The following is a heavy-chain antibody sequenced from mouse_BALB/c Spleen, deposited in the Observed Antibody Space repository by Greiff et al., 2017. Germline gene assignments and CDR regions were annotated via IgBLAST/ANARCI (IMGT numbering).Heavy chain of an antibody. Sequence: EVQRVESGGGLVQPGGSRKLSCAASGFTFSSFGMHWVRQAPEKGLEWVAYISSGSSTIYYADTVKGRFTISRDNPKNTLFLQMTSLRSEDTAMYYCARSGGAYGNYVLYAMDYWGQGTSVTVSS. J-gene: IGHJ4*01. CDR2: ISSGSSTI. CDR3: ARSGGAYGNYVLYAMDY. CDR1: GFTFSSFG. D-gene: IGHD2-1*01. V-gene: IGHV5-17*02.